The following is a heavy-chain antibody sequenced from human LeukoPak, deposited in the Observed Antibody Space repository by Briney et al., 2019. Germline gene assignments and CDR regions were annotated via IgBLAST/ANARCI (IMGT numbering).Heavy chain of an antibody. CDR2: IYSGGRT. V-gene: IGHV3-66*01. CDR3: ARLGTTVTHFDY. CDR1: GFTVSSNY. Sequence: GGSLRLSCAASGFTVSSNYMSWVRQAPGKGLEWVSVIYSGGRTYYADSVKGRVTISRDNSKSTLFLQMNSLRAEDTAVYFCARLGTTVTHFDYWGQGTLVTVSS. J-gene: IGHJ4*02. D-gene: IGHD4-17*01.